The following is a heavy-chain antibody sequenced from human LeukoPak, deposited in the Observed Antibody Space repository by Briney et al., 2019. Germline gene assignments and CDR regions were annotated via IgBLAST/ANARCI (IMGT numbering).Heavy chain of an antibody. D-gene: IGHD6-19*01. CDR3: AKDLEGRYSSGWFGPGYFDY. Sequence: GGSLRLSCAASGFTFSSYEMNWVRQAPGKGLEWVSAISGSGGSTYYADSVKGRFTISRDNSKNTLYLQMNSLRAEDTAVYYCAKDLEGRYSSGWFGPGYFDYWGQGTLVTVSS. CDR1: GFTFSSYE. V-gene: IGHV3-23*01. CDR2: ISGSGGST. J-gene: IGHJ4*02.